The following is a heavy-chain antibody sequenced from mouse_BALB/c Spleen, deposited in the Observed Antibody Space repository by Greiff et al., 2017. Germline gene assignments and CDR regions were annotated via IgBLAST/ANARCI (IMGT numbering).Heavy chain of an antibody. CDR3: ARRARYGNYFDD. Sequence: QVTLNVSGPGILQPSQTLSLTCSFSGFSLSTSGMGVSWIRQPSGKGLEWLAHIYWDDDKRYNPSLKSRLTISKDTSRNQVFLKITSVDTADTATYYCARRARYGNYFDDWGQGTTLTVAS. CDR1: GFSLSTSGMG. V-gene: IGHV8-12*01. J-gene: IGHJ2*01. CDR2: IYWDDDK. D-gene: IGHD2-10*02.